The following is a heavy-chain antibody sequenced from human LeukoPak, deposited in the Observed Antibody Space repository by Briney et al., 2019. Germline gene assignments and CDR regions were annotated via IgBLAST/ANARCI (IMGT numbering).Heavy chain of an antibody. CDR3: ARDYYDSSGYPHPFDY. CDR1: GFTFSSYA. V-gene: IGHV3-30-3*01. CDR2: ISYDGSNK. J-gene: IGHJ4*02. D-gene: IGHD3-22*01. Sequence: PGRSLRLSCAASGFTFSSYAMHWVRQAPGKGLEWVAVISYDGSNKYYADSVRGRFTTSRDNSKNTLYLQMNSLRAEDTAVYYCARDYYDSSGYPHPFDYWGQGTLVTVSS.